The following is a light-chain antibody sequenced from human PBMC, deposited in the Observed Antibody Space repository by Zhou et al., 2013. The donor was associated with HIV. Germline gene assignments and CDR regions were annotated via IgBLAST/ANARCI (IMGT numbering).Light chain of an antibody. CDR3: QQYGSSPRT. CDR2: GAS. V-gene: IGKV3-20*01. CDR1: QSVSSN. J-gene: IGKJ2*01. Sequence: ETVMTQSPATLSVSPGERATLSCRASQSVSSNLAWYQQRPGQAPRLLISGASSRATGIPDRFSGSGSGTDFTLTISRLEPEDFAVYYCQQYGSSPRTFGQGTKLEIK.